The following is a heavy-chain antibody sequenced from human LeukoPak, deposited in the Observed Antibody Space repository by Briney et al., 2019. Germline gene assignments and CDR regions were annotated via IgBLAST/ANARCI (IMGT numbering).Heavy chain of an antibody. Sequence: SETLSLTCTVSGGSISSYYWSWIRQPAGKGLEWIGRIYTSGSTNYNPSLKSRVTMSVDTSKNQFSLKLSSVTAADTAVYYCARAPSVLRYFDWSARFDAFDIWGQGTMVTVSS. V-gene: IGHV4-4*07. J-gene: IGHJ3*02. CDR1: GGSISSYY. CDR2: IYTSGST. D-gene: IGHD3-9*01. CDR3: ARAPSVLRYFDWSARFDAFDI.